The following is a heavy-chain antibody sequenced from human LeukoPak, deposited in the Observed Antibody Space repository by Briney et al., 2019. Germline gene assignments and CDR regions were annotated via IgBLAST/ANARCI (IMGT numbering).Heavy chain of an antibody. V-gene: IGHV3-15*05. CDR3: AAGLGRSDFDY. Sequence: GGSLRLSCAASGFTFSNAWMSWVRQAPGKGLEWVGRAKSKSDGGTTDYAAPVKGRFTISRDDSKNMLYLQMNSLKTEDTAVYYCAAGLGRSDFDYWGQGTLVTVSS. J-gene: IGHJ4*02. CDR2: AKSKSDGGTT. CDR1: GFTFSNAW.